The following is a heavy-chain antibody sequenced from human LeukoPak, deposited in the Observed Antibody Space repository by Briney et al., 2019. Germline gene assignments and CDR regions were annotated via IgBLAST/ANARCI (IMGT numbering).Heavy chain of an antibody. Sequence: TLSLTCTVSGGSISSGSYYWSWIRQPAGKGLEWIGRIYTSGSTNYNPSLKSRVTISVDTSKNQFSLKLSSVTAADTAVYYCARGGRYPRSYYYYMDVWGKGTTVTISS. CDR1: GGSISSGSYY. V-gene: IGHV4-61*02. CDR3: ARGGRYPRSYYYYMDV. D-gene: IGHD2-2*02. CDR2: IYTSGST. J-gene: IGHJ6*03.